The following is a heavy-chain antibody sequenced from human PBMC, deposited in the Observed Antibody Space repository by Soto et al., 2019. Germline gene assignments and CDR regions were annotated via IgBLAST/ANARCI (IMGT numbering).Heavy chain of an antibody. CDR3: ARYSSSYKGFDY. CDR2: IYSGGST. CDR1: GFTVSSNY. V-gene: IGHV3-66*01. J-gene: IGHJ4*02. Sequence: GVSLRLSCAASGFTVSSNYMSWVRQAPGKGLEWVSVIYSGGSTYYADSVKGRFTISRDNSKNTLYLQMNSLRAEDTAVYYCARYSSSYKGFDYWGQGTLVTVSS. D-gene: IGHD6-6*01.